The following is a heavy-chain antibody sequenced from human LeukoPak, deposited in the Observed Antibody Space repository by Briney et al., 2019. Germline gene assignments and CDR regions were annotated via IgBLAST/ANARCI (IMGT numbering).Heavy chain of an antibody. CDR1: GFTFSSYW. V-gene: IGHV3-7*01. J-gene: IGHJ4*02. CDR3: ARPRGNVEMAAIPFDY. D-gene: IGHD5-24*01. CDR2: IKQDGSEK. Sequence: GGSLRLSCAASGFTFSSYWMSWVRQAPGKGLEWVANIKQDGSEKYYVDSVKGRFTISRDNAKNSLYLQMNSLRAEDTAVYYCARPRGNVEMAAIPFDYWGQGTLVTVSS.